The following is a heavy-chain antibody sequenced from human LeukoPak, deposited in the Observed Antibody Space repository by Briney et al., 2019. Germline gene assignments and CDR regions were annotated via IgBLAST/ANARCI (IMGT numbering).Heavy chain of an antibody. CDR2: ISGDGGRT. CDR3: AKDLASVYDAFNV. Sequence: GGSLRLSCAASGFTFDDYAMNWVRQTPGMGLEWVSLISGDGGRTFYAGSVKGRFTISRDNSNDSLYLQMNSMTTEDTALYYCAKDLASVYDAFNVWGQGTMVTVSS. CDR1: GFTFDDYA. J-gene: IGHJ3*01. V-gene: IGHV3-43*02.